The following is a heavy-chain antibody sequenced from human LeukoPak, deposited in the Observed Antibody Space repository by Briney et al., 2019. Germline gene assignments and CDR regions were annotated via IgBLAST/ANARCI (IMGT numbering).Heavy chain of an antibody. J-gene: IGHJ3*02. Sequence: SETLSLTCAVYGGSFSGYYWSWIRQPPGKGLEWIGEINHSGSTNYNPSLKSRVTISVDTSKNQYSLKLSSVTAADTAVYYCARGGSYSSGWKPHDAFDIWGQGTMVTVSS. V-gene: IGHV4-34*01. CDR2: INHSGST. D-gene: IGHD6-19*01. CDR1: GGSFSGYY. CDR3: ARGGSYSSGWKPHDAFDI.